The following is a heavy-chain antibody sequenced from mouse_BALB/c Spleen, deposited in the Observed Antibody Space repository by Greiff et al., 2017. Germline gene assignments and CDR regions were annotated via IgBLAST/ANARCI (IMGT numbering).Heavy chain of an antibody. V-gene: IGHV1-77*01. D-gene: IGHD3-3*01. CDR2: IYPGSGNT. CDR3: ARTGTYYYAMDY. CDR1: GYTFTDYY. J-gene: IGHJ4*01. Sequence: VQLQQSGAELARPGASVKLSCKASGYTFTDYYINWVKQRTGQGLEWIGEIYPGSGNTYYNEKFKGKATLTADKSSSTAYMQLSSLTSEDSAVYFCARTGTYYYAMDYWGQGTSVTVSS.